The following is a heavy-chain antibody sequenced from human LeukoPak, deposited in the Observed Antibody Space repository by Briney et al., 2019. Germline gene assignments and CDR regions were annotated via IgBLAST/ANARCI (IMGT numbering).Heavy chain of an antibody. Sequence: SETLSLTCTVSGGSISTSNYYWGWIRQPPGKGLEWIGNIFYSGSTYYGPSLKSRLTISLDTSRNHFSLKLSSVTAVDTAVYYCARTDSYGYYFDYWGQGTLVTVSS. CDR2: IFYSGST. J-gene: IGHJ4*02. CDR1: GGSISTSNYY. V-gene: IGHV4-39*07. CDR3: ARTDSYGYYFDY. D-gene: IGHD5-18*01.